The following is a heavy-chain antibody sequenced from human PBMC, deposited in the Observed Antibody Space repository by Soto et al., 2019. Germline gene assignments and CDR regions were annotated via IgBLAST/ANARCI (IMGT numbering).Heavy chain of an antibody. CDR1: GDSISSYY. D-gene: IGHD2-15*01. CDR2: IFHSGST. V-gene: IGHV4-59*08. J-gene: IGHJ2*01. Sequence: QVQLQESGPGPVKPLETLSLTCTVSGDSISSYYWSWIRQPPGKGLEWIGYIFHSGSTNYNPSLTSRVTISVGTSRKEFSLNLSSVTAADTAVYYCARRDRWSWYFDLWGRGTLVTVSS. CDR3: ARRDRWSWYFDL.